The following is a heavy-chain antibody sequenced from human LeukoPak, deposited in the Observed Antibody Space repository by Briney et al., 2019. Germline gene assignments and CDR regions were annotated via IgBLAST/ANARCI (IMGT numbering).Heavy chain of an antibody. CDR2: IIPIFVTA. J-gene: IGHJ5*02. Sequence: SVKVSCKASGGTFSSYAISWVRQAPGQGLEWMGGIIPIFVTANYAQKFQGRVTITADESTSTAYMELSSLRSEDTAVYYSAMGLGYCSGGSCYYNWFDPWGQGTLVTVSS. CDR1: GGTFSSYA. V-gene: IGHV1-69*13. CDR3: AMGLGYCSGGSCYYNWFDP. D-gene: IGHD2-15*01.